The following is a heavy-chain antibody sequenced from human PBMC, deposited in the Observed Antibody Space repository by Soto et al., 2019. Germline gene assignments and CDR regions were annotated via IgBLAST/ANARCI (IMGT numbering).Heavy chain of an antibody. V-gene: IGHV4-34*01. CDR1: GGSFSGYY. CDR3: ARLRFRPADLYYYYGMDV. CDR2: INHSGST. J-gene: IGHJ6*02. D-gene: IGHD6-6*01. Sequence: QVQLQQWGAGLLKPSETLSLTCAVYGGSFSGYYWSWIRQPPGKGLEWIGEINHSGSTNYNPSLKSQVTISVDTSKNQFSLKLSSVTAADTAVYYCARLRFRPADLYYYYGMDVWGQGTTVTVSS.